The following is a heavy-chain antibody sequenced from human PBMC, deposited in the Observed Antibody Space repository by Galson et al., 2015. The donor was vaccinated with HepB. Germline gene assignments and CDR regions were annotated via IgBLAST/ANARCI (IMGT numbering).Heavy chain of an antibody. J-gene: IGHJ5*02. V-gene: IGHV6-1*01. Sequence: CPISGGSVSGNSAAWNWIRQSPSRGLEWLGRTYYRSRCNNDYAVSVKMRITINPATSKNQFSLQLNSVTPEDTAVSYCASEWIGEFSWLGSWGQGTLVTVSS. CDR3: ASEWIGEFSWLGS. CDR2: TYYRSRCNN. D-gene: IGHD3-10*01. CDR1: GGSVSGNSAA.